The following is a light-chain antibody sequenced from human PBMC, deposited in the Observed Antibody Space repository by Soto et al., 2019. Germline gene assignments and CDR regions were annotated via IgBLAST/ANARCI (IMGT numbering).Light chain of an antibody. V-gene: IGLV2-14*01. CDR2: DVT. CDR1: SSDVAAYNY. Sequence: QSVLTQPASVSGSPGQTIAISCTGTSSDVAAYNYVSWYQQCPGKVPQLMIYDVTNRPSGISDRFSGSKSGNTASLTISGLRAEDEGDYYCSSYTTSRTYVFGPGTKLTVL. J-gene: IGLJ1*01. CDR3: SSYTTSRTYV.